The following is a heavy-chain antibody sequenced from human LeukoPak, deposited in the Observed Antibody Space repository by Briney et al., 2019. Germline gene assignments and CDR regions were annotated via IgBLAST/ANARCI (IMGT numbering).Heavy chain of an antibody. Sequence: PGGSLRLSCAASGFTFSSYAMHWVRQAPGKGLEWVAVISYDGSNKYYADSVKGRFTISRDNSKNTLYLQMNSLRAEDTAVYYCAKGYDYGDYDYFQHWGQGTLVTVSS. J-gene: IGHJ1*01. V-gene: IGHV3-30-3*01. CDR3: AKGYDYGDYDYFQH. CDR1: GFTFSSYA. CDR2: ISYDGSNK. D-gene: IGHD4-17*01.